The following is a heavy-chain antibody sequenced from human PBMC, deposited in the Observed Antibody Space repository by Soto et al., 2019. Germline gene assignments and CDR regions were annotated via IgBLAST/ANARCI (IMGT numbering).Heavy chain of an antibody. Sequence: EVQLLESGGGLVQPGGSLRLSCAASGFTFSSYAMIWVRQAPGKGLEWVSAISGSGGSTYYADSVKGRFTISRDNSKNKLYLKMNSLRAEDTAVYYCAKDLYCSSTSGAVDIWGQGTMVTVSS. D-gene: IGHD2-2*01. J-gene: IGHJ3*02. CDR2: ISGSGGST. CDR3: AKDLYCSSTSGAVDI. V-gene: IGHV3-23*01. CDR1: GFTFSSYA.